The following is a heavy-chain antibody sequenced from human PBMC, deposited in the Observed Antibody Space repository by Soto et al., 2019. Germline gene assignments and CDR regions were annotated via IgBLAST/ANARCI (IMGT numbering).Heavy chain of an antibody. J-gene: IGHJ5*02. V-gene: IGHV4-34*01. CDR2: IKHSGGT. CDR1: GGSFSGYY. D-gene: IGHD3-10*01. CDR3: ARTYYYRSGTYFAWFAP. Sequence: SETLSLTCDVYGGSFSGYYWNWILQSPWKGLEWIGQIKHSGGTNYNPLLKSRVTISVDTPRNQFSLKLSSVTAADTAVYFCARTYYYRSGTYFAWFAPWGQGTLVPVSS.